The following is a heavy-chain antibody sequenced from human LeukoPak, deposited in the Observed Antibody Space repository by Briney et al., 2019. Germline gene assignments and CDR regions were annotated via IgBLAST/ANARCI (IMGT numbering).Heavy chain of an antibody. D-gene: IGHD3-9*01. CDR2: ISSSSSTI. J-gene: IGHJ6*02. Sequence: PGGSLRLSCAASGFTFSSYRMNWVRQAPGKGLEWVSYISSSSSTIYYADSVKGRFTISRDNAKNSLYLQMNSLRAEDTAVYYCAREGYYDILTGYPPYYYYYGMDVWGQGTTVTVSS. V-gene: IGHV3-48*01. CDR1: GFTFSSYR. CDR3: AREGYYDILTGYPPYYYYYGMDV.